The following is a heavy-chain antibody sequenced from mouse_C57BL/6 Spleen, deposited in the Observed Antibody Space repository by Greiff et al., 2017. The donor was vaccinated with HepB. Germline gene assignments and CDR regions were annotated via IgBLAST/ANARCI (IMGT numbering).Heavy chain of an antibody. D-gene: IGHD1-1*01. V-gene: IGHV1-80*01. CDR1: GYAFSSYW. J-gene: IGHJ2*01. Sequence: QVQLQQSGAELVKPGASVKISCKASGYAFSSYWMNWVKQRPGKGLEWIGQIYPGDGDTNYNGKFKGKATLTADKSSSTAYMQLSSLTSEDSAVYFCARWTTVVRGYFDYWGQGTTLTVSS. CDR3: ARWTTVVRGYFDY. CDR2: IYPGDGDT.